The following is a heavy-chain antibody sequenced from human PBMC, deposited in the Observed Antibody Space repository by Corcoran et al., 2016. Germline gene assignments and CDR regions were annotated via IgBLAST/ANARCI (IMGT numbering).Heavy chain of an antibody. CDR3: ARGGRGAPTSYYFDY. J-gene: IGHJ4*02. Sequence: QVQLQQWGAGLLKPSETLSLTCAVYGGSFSGYYWSWIRQPPGKGLEWIGEINHSGSTNYNPSLKSRVTISVDTSKNQFSLKLSSVTAADTAVYYCARGGRGAPTSYYFDYWGQETLVTVSS. D-gene: IGHD3-10*01. CDR1: GGSFSGYY. CDR2: INHSGST. V-gene: IGHV4-34*01.